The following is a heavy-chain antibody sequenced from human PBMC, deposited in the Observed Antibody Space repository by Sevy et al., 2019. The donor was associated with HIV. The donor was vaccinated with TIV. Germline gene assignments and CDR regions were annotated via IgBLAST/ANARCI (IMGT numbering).Heavy chain of an antibody. V-gene: IGHV3-7*03. J-gene: IGHJ4*02. CDR2: IKKDGSEK. CDR1: GFTFDSYW. CDR3: ARYGSAIWSGFDY. D-gene: IGHD3-3*01. Sequence: GGSLRLSCAASGFTFDSYWMTWVRQAPGKGLERVANIKKDGSEKYYVDSVKGRFTISRDNAKNSLYLQMNSLRAEDTAVYYCARYGSAIWSGFDYWGQGILVTVSS.